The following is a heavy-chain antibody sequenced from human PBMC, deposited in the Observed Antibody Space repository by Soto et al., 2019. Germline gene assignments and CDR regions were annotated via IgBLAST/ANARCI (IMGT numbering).Heavy chain of an antibody. CDR3: ARETYYYGSGNLGY. CDR1: GFTFSGYS. CDR2: ISSSSSYI. J-gene: IGHJ4*02. V-gene: IGHV3-21*01. D-gene: IGHD3-10*01. Sequence: EVQLVESGGGLVKPGGSLRLSCAASGFTFSGYSMNWVRQAPGKGLEWVSSISSSSSYIYYADSVKGRFTISRDNAKNSLYLQMNSLRAEDTAVYYCARETYYYGSGNLGYWGQGTLVTVSS.